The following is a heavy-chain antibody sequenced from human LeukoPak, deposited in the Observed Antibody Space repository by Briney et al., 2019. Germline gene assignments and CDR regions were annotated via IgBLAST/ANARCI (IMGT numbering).Heavy chain of an antibody. Sequence: PGGSLRLSCAASGFTFSSYSMNWVRQAPGKGLEWVSPISSSSSYIYYADSVKGRFTISRDNAKNSLYLQMNSLRAEDTAVYYCAKEVGSYWIDYWGQGTLVTVSS. V-gene: IGHV3-21*04. CDR3: AKEVGSYWIDY. D-gene: IGHD1-26*01. CDR1: GFTFSSYS. CDR2: ISSSSSYI. J-gene: IGHJ4*02.